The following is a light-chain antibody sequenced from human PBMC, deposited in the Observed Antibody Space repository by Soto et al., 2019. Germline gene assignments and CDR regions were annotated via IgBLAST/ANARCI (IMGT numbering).Light chain of an antibody. CDR3: KQINSLHRT. J-gene: IGKJ2*01. V-gene: IGKV1-9*01. Sequence: DIQLTQSPGFLSSSLGDRVTISCRAIQAIFNYLSWYQQNPGTAPNLLIFGASTLQRGATARFSGSGYGTECNLTICNLLHKAFATCYRKQINSLHRTFGHGNTVEIK. CDR1: QAIFNY. CDR2: GAS.